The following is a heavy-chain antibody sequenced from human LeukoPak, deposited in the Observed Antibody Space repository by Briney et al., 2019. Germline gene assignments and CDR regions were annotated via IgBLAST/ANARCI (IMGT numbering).Heavy chain of an antibody. CDR1: GGSFSGYY. Sequence: SETLSLTCAVYGGSFSGYYWSWIRQPPGKGLEWIGEINHSGSTNYNPSLKSRVTISVDTSKNQFSLKLSSVTAADTAVYFCARRLRFGEFDPWGQGTLVTVSS. J-gene: IGHJ5*02. D-gene: IGHD3-10*01. V-gene: IGHV4-34*01. CDR2: INHSGST. CDR3: ARRLRFGEFDP.